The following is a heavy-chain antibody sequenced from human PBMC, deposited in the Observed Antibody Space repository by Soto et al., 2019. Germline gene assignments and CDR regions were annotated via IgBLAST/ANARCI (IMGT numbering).Heavy chain of an antibody. J-gene: IGHJ4*02. V-gene: IGHV1-18*01. CDR3: AVTVLYYFDY. Sequence: GPVKVSCEASGFTFTSYGISWVRQAPGQGLEWMGWISAYNGNTNYAQKLQGRVTMTTDTSTSTAYMELRSLRSDDTAVYYCAVTVLYYFDYWGQGTLVTVSS. CDR2: ISAYNGNT. CDR1: GFTFTSYG. D-gene: IGHD5-18*01.